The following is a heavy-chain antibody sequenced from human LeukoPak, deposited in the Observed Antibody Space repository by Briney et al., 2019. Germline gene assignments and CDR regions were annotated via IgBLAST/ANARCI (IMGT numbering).Heavy chain of an antibody. D-gene: IGHD5-18*01. V-gene: IGHV1-18*01. CDR3: ARDTGYSYGSNFDY. J-gene: IGHJ4*02. CDR1: VYTFSSYG. Sequence: GASVTVSCKASVYTFSSYGISWVRQAPGQGLEWMGWISAYNGNTNYAQKLQGRGTMTTDTSTSTAYMELRSLRSDDTAGYYCARDTGYSYGSNFDYWGQGTLVTVSS. CDR2: ISAYNGNT.